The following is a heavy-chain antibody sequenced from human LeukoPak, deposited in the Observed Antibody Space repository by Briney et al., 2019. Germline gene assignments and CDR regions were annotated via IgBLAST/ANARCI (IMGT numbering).Heavy chain of an antibody. CDR3: ATGTTVVYGMDV. V-gene: IGHV4-59*01. CDR2: IYYSGST. D-gene: IGHD1-1*01. CDR1: GGSISSYY. Sequence: SETLSLTCTVSGGSISSYYWSWIRQPPGKGLEWIGYIYYSGSTNYNPSLESRVTISLDTSKNQFSLKLSSVTAADTAVYYCATGTTVVYGMDVWGQGTTVTVSS. J-gene: IGHJ6*02.